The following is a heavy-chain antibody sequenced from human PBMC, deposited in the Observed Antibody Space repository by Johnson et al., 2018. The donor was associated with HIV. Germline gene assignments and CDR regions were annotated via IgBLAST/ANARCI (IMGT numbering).Heavy chain of an antibody. Sequence: QVQLVESGGGLVQPGRSLRLSCAASGFTFSSYAMSWVRQAPGKGLEWVASMWYDGSNKYYADSVKGRFTISRDNSKNPLFLQMNSLRGDDTAVYYCARAYSYGAFDIWGLGTMVTVSS. D-gene: IGHD5-18*01. CDR3: ARAYSYGAFDI. J-gene: IGHJ3*02. CDR2: MWYDGSNK. V-gene: IGHV3-33*08. CDR1: GFTFSSYA.